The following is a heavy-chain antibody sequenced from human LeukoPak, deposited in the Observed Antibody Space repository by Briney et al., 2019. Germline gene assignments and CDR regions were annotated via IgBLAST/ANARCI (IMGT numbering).Heavy chain of an antibody. Sequence: GGSLRLSCAASGFTLSSYGMNWVRQAPGKGLVWVSRFHSDGSTTTYADSVKGRFTISRDNAKNTLYLQMNSLRAEDTAVYYCAKKGGYNPAFDFWGQGTLVTVSS. D-gene: IGHD3-22*01. CDR2: FHSDGSTT. CDR1: GFTLSSYG. V-gene: IGHV3-74*01. J-gene: IGHJ4*02. CDR3: AKKGGYNPAFDF.